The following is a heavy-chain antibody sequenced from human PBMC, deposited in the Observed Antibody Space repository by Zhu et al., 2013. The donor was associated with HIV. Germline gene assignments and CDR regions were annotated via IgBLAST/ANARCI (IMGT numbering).Heavy chain of an antibody. CDR1: GYRFIDFH. CDR2: INPSGGVT. Sequence: QVQLVQSGTEVKKPGASVKVSCKSVGYRFIDFHVHWVRQAPEKRPEWIGIINPSGGVTNYAQKFQDRVTMTRDTSTNTVFMELNMLTSDDTAVYYCTRGREQGRIRVLRGAPETTWGQGTLVIVSS. CDR3: TRGREQGRIRVLRGAPETT. V-gene: IGHV1-46*01. D-gene: IGHD4-17*01. J-gene: IGHJ4*02.